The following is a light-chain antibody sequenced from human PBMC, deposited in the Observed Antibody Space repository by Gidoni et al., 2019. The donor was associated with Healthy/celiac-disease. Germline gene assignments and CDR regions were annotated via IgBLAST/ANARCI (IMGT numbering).Light chain of an antibody. Sequence: QSVLTQPPSVSGAPGPRVTISCTGSGSNIGAGYDVHWYQQLPGTAPKLLIYGNSHRPSGVPDRFSGSKSGTSASLAITGLQAEDEADYYCQSYDSSLSGWVFGGGTKLTVL. V-gene: IGLV1-40*01. CDR2: GNS. CDR3: QSYDSSLSGWV. J-gene: IGLJ3*02. CDR1: GSNIGAGYD.